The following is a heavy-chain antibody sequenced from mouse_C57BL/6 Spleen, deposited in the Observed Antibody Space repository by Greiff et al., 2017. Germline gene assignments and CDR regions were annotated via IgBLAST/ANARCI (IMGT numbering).Heavy chain of an antibody. CDR1: GYTFTDYY. J-gene: IGHJ2*01. CDR3: ARGDYDGLFDY. CDR2: IYPGSGNT. Sequence: QVTLKVCGAELVRPGASVKLSCKASGYTFTDYYINWVKQRPGQGLEWIARIYPGSGNTYYNEKFKGKATLTAEKSSSTAYMQLSSLTSEDSAVYFCARGDYDGLFDYWGQGTTLTVSS. D-gene: IGHD2-4*01. V-gene: IGHV1-76*01.